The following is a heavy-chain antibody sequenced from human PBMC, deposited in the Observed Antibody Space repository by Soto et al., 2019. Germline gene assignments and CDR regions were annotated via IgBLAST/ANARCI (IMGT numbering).Heavy chain of an antibody. V-gene: IGHV1-2*04. D-gene: IGHD5-12*01. Sequence: GASVKVSCKAAGYTFTGYYMHWVRQAPGQGLEWMGWINPNSGGTNYAQKFQGWVTMTRDTSISTAYMELSRLRSDDTAVYYCARDGRVRWLHFRHNRFDPWGQGTLVTVSS. CDR1: GYTFTGYY. J-gene: IGHJ5*02. CDR3: ARDGRVRWLHFRHNRFDP. CDR2: INPNSGGT.